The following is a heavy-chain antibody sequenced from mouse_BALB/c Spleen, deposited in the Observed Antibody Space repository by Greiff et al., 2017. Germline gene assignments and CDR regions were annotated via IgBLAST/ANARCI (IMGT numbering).Heavy chain of an antibody. CDR2: IRNKANGYTT. CDR1: GFTFTDYY. CDR3: ARAGDDYVFYYFDY. D-gene: IGHD2-4*01. J-gene: IGHJ2*01. Sequence: EVQLVESGGGLVQPGGSLRLSCATSGFTFTDYYMSWVRQPPGKALEWLGFIRNKANGYTTEYSASVKGRFTISRDNSQSILYLQMNTLRAEDSATYYCARAGDDYVFYYFDYWGQGTTLTVSS. V-gene: IGHV7-3*02.